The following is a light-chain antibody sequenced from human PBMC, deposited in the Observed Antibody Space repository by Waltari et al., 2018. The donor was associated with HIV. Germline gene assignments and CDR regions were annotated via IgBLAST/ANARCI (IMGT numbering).Light chain of an antibody. CDR2: GAS. CDR3: QQYGSSPT. Sequence: EIVLTQTPGTLSLSPGERATLSCRASQSVSSSYLAWYQQNPGQGPRLLIYGASSRATGIPDRISGSGSGTDFTLTISRLEPEDFAVYYCQQYGSSPTFGGGTKVEIK. J-gene: IGKJ4*01. V-gene: IGKV3-20*01. CDR1: QSVSSSY.